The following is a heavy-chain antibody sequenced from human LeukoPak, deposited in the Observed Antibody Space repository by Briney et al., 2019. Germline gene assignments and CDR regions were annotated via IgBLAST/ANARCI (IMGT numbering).Heavy chain of an antibody. D-gene: IGHD1-26*01. J-gene: IGHJ5*02. CDR2: ISSSGSII. V-gene: IGHV3-48*03. CDR3: ARGGPFDP. CDR1: GFTFSSGE. Sequence: PGGSLRLSCAASGFTFSSGEMNWVRQAPGKGLEWVSSISSSGSIIYYADSVKGRFTISRDNAKNSLYLQMNSLRAEDTAVYYCARGGPFDPWGQGTLVTVSS.